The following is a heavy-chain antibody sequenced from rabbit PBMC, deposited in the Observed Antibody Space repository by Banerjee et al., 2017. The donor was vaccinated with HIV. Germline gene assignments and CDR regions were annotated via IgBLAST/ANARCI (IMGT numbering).Heavy chain of an antibody. CDR3: ARAGYDGWGYDL. D-gene: IGHD4-2*01. V-gene: IGHV1S40*01. CDR1: GFSFTNKSV. Sequence: QSLEESGGDLVKPGASLTLTCTASGFSFTNKSVMCWVRQAPGKGLEWIACMNTSSGNTVYASWAKGRFTISKTSSTTVTLQMTSLTAADTATYFCARAGYDGWGYDLWGPGTLVTVS. J-gene: IGHJ4*01. CDR2: MNTSSGNT.